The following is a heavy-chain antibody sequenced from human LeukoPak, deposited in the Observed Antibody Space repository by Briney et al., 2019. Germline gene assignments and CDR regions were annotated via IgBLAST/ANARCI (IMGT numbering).Heavy chain of an antibody. V-gene: IGHV1-18*04. CDR2: ISAYNGNT. CDR1: GYTFTSYG. Sequence: GASVKVSCKASGYTFTSYGISWVRQAPGQGLKWMGWISAYNGNTNYAQKLQGRVTMTTDTSTSTAYMELRSLRSDDTAVYYCARVWGISPGIAVAGTFRYYFDYWGQGTLVTVSS. D-gene: IGHD6-19*01. J-gene: IGHJ4*02. CDR3: ARVWGISPGIAVAGTFRYYFDY.